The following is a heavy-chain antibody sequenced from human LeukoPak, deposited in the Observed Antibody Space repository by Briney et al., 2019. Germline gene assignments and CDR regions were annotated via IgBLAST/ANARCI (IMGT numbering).Heavy chain of an antibody. D-gene: IGHD6-6*01. CDR3: AKGARGSSSWYFDY. CDR2: IRYDGSNK. J-gene: IGHJ4*02. CDR1: GFTFSSYG. V-gene: IGHV3-30*02. Sequence: GSLRLSCAASGFTFSSYGMHWVRQAPGKGLEWVAFIRYDGSNKYYADSVKGRFTISRDNAKNSLYLQMNSLRAEDVAFYYCAKGARGSSSWYFDYWGQGTLVAVSS.